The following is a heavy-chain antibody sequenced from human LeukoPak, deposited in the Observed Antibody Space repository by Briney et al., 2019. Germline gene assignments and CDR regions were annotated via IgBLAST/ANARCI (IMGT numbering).Heavy chain of an antibody. D-gene: IGHD3-10*01. V-gene: IGHV1-8*01. CDR1: GYTFTSYD. Sequence: ASVKVSCKASGYTFTSYDINWVRQATGQGLEWMGWMNPNSGNTGYAQKFQGRVTMTRNTSISTAYMELSSLRSEDTAVYYCARFPRLLWFGDSAFDIWGQGTMVTVSS. CDR3: ARFPRLLWFGDSAFDI. J-gene: IGHJ3*02. CDR2: MNPNSGNT.